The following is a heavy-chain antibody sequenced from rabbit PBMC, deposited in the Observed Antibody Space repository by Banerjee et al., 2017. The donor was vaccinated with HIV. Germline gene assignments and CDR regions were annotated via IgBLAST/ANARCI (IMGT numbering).Heavy chain of an antibody. Sequence: QSLEESGGGLVQTEGSLTLTCKASGFDFSSTYYMCWVRQAPGKGLEWIACINTSSANTVYASWAKGRFTISKTSTTVDLKKNRLTAADTATYFCARDFAGVIGWNFNLWGQGALVTV. CDR3: ARDFAGVIGWNFNL. CDR2: INTSSANT. CDR1: GFDFSSTYY. D-gene: IGHD4-2*01. V-gene: IGHV1S40*01. J-gene: IGHJ4*01.